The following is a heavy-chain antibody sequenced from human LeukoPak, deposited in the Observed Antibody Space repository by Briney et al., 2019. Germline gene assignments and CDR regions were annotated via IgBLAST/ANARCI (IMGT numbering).Heavy chain of an antibody. CDR3: ARDSEITMVRGVLD. J-gene: IGHJ4*02. CDR1: GYTSTSYA. CDR2: INPSGGST. V-gene: IGHV1-46*01. Sequence: ASVKVSCKASGYTSTSYAMNWVRQAPGQGLEWMGIINPSGGSTSYAQKFQGRVTMTRDTSTSTVYMELSSLRSEDTAVYYCARDSEITMVRGVLDWGQGTLVTVSS. D-gene: IGHD3-10*01.